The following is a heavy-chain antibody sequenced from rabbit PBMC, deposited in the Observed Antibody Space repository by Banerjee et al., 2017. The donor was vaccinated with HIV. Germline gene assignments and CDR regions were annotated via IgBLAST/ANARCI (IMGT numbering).Heavy chain of an antibody. Sequence: QSLEESGGDLVKPGASLTLTCTASGFSFNSGYYMSWVRQAPGEGLEYIGVMDTGANIYYASWAKGRFTISSHNAQNTLYLQLNSLTDVDTATYFCARDQAGYGYDLWGPGTLVTVS. CDR2: MDTGANI. V-gene: IGHV1S40*01. D-gene: IGHD6-1*01. CDR3: ARDQAGYGYDL. J-gene: IGHJ4*01. CDR1: GFSFNSGYY.